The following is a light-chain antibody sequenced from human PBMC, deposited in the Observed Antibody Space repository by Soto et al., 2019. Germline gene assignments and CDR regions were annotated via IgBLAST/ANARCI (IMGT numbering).Light chain of an antibody. V-gene: IGKV1-12*01. Sequence: DIQMTQSPSSVSASVGDRVTITCRASRDIGTWLAWYQQIPGKAPKLLIFAASTLQNRVPSRFSGSGSGTDFTLTISGLQPEDFATYYCQQLAGFPITFGQGTRLEIK. J-gene: IGKJ5*01. CDR2: AAS. CDR3: QQLAGFPIT. CDR1: RDIGTW.